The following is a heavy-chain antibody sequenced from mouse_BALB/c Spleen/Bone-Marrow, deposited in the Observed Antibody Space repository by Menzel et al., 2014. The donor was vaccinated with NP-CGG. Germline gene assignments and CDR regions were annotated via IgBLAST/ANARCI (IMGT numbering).Heavy chain of an antibody. CDR2: ISNGSSTI. J-gene: IGHJ4*01. D-gene: IGHD2-4*01. V-gene: IGHV5-17*02. CDR3: ARKGAMITHYYAMDY. Sequence: EVQLVESGGGLVQPGGSRKLSCAASGFTFSSFGMHWVRQAPEKGLEWVAYISNGSSTIYYADTVKGRFTISRDNPKNTLFLQMTSLRSEDTAMYYCARKGAMITHYYAMDYWGQGTSVTVSS. CDR1: GFTFSSFG.